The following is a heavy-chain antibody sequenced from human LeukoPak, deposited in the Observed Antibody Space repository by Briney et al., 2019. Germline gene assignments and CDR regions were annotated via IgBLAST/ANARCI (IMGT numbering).Heavy chain of an antibody. Sequence: GRSLRLSCAASGFTFSSYGMHWVRQAPGKGLEWVAVIWYDGSNKCYADSVKGRFTISRDNSKNTPYLQMNSLRAEDTAVYYCARDLSYDSSGYLYWGQGTLVTVSS. CDR3: ARDLSYDSSGYLY. V-gene: IGHV3-33*01. D-gene: IGHD3-22*01. J-gene: IGHJ4*02. CDR1: GFTFSSYG. CDR2: IWYDGSNK.